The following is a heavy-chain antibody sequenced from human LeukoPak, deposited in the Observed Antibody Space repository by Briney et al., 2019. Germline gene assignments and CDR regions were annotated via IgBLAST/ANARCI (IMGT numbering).Heavy chain of an antibody. J-gene: IGHJ4*02. Sequence: PSETLSLTCTVSGGSVSNYYWSWIRQSPGKGLEWIGYIYYTETSYNPSLKSRVTISADTSKNQFSLKLYSVTAADTAVYYCARGPETFDYWGQGTLVTVSS. CDR3: ARGPETFDY. V-gene: IGHV4-59*02. CDR1: GGSVSNYY. CDR2: IYYTET.